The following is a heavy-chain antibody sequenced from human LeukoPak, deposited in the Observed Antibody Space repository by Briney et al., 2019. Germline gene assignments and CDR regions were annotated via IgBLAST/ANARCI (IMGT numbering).Heavy chain of an antibody. Sequence: GGSLRLSCAASGFIFSSYGMHWVRQAPGEGLEWVAFIRYDGSNKYYADSVKGRFTISRDNSKNTLYLQMNSLRAEDTAVYYCAKVGGDYNYYYYYMDVWGKGTTVTVSS. CDR3: AKVGGDYNYYYYYMDV. D-gene: IGHD2-21*01. J-gene: IGHJ6*03. CDR1: GFIFSSYG. V-gene: IGHV3-30*02. CDR2: IRYDGSNK.